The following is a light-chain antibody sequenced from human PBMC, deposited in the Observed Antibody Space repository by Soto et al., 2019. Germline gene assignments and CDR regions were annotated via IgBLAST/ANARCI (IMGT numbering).Light chain of an antibody. V-gene: IGLV2-14*01. CDR1: SSDVGRYNF. J-gene: IGLJ1*01. Sequence: QSALTQPASVSGSPGQSMTISCTGTSSDVGRYNFVSWYQQHPGKAPQLMIFEVSHRPSGVSNRFSGSKSGITASLTISGLQAEDEADYYCSSYTTSSTRVFGTGTKLTVL. CDR2: EVS. CDR3: SSYTTSSTRV.